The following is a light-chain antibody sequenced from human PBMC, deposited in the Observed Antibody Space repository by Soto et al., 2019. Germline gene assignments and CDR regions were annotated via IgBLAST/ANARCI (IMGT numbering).Light chain of an antibody. V-gene: IGLV1-51*01. Sequence: QSVLTQPPSVSAAPGQKVTISCSGSSSNIGNNFVTWYQQLPGTAPRLLIYHVGQRPSGVPDRFSGSKSGTTASLTISGLQADDEAEYFCSSYTAGRTFVFGGGTKLTVL. J-gene: IGLJ2*01. CDR2: HVG. CDR1: SSNIGNNF. CDR3: SSYTAGRTFV.